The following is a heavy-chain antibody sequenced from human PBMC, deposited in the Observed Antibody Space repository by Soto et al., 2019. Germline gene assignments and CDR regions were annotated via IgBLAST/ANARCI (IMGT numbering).Heavy chain of an antibody. CDR3: ARDRCSSTSACYYYYGMDV. V-gene: IGHV3-30-3*01. D-gene: IGHD2-2*01. CDR2: ISYDGSNK. J-gene: IGHJ6*02. Sequence: GGSLRLSCAASGSTFSSYAMHWVRQAPGKGLEWVAVISYDGSNKYYADSVKGRFTISRDNSKNTLYLQMNSLRAEDTAVYYCARDRCSSTSACYYYYGMDVWGQGXTVTVYS. CDR1: GSTFSSYA.